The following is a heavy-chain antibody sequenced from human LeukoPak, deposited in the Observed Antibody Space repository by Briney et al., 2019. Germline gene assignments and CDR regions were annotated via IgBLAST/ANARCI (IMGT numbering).Heavy chain of an antibody. Sequence: PGGSLRLSCAASGFTFSSYWMHWVRQAPGKGLVWVSRIGPDGSSAIYADSVKGRFTISRDNAKNTLYLQMNSLRAEDTAVYYCARVNVCPRCHFDYWGQGTLVTVSS. V-gene: IGHV3-74*01. D-gene: IGHD3-16*01. CDR2: IGPDGSSA. J-gene: IGHJ4*02. CDR3: ARVNVCPRCHFDY. CDR1: GFTFSSYW.